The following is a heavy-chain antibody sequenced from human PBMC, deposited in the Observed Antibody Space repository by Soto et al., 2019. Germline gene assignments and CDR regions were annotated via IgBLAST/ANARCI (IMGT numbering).Heavy chain of an antibody. CDR3: ARDDYGDYAFDP. J-gene: IGHJ5*02. V-gene: IGHV3-21*01. CDR1: GFTFSSYA. CDR2: ISSSSSYI. Sequence: GGSLRLSCAASGFTFSSYAMSWVRQAPGKGLEWVSSISSSSSYIYYADSVKGRFTISRDNAKNSLYLQMNSLRAEDTAVYCCARDDYGDYAFDPWGQGTLVTVSS. D-gene: IGHD4-17*01.